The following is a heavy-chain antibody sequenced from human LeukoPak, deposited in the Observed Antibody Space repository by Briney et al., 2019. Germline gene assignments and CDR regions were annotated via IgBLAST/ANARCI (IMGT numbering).Heavy chain of an antibody. J-gene: IGHJ6*03. CDR3: AGQLERHYYYYYYMDV. Sequence: PSETLSLTCTVSGGSISSGSYYWSWIRQPAGKGLEWIGRIYTSGSTNYNPSLKSRVTISVDTSKNQFSLKLSSVTAADTAVYYCAGQLERHYYYYYYMDVWGKGTTVTISS. CDR2: IYTSGST. D-gene: IGHD1-1*01. V-gene: IGHV4-61*02. CDR1: GGSISSGSYY.